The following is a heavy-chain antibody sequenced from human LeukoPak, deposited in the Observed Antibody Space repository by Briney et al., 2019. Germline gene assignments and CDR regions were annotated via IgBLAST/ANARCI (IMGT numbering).Heavy chain of an antibody. CDR2: ASYYVGKQ. CDR1: GFTFSDYA. J-gene: IGHJ4*02. CDR3: AKAGIAADGAGFLCEY. D-gene: IGHD6-13*01. V-gene: IGHV3-23*01. Sequence: PGGSLRLSCAASGFTFSDYAMSWVRQAPGKGLEWVSTASYYVGKQYHADSVRGRFTVSRDNSRNTVSLQMSSLRVEDTGIYYCAKAGIAADGAGFLCEYWGQGTLVTVSS.